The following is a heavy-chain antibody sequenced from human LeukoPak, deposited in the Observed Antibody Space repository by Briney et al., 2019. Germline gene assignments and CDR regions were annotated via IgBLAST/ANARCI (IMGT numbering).Heavy chain of an antibody. CDR1: GFTFSSYW. V-gene: IGHV3-7*01. J-gene: IGHJ4*02. CDR2: IKQDGSEK. Sequence: GGSLRLSCAASGFTFSSYWMSWVRQAPGKGLEWVANIKQDGSEKNHVESVKGRFIISRDNAKNSLYLQMNSLRAEGTAVYYCARDQAYFFDYWGQGALVTVSS. CDR3: ARDQAYFFDY.